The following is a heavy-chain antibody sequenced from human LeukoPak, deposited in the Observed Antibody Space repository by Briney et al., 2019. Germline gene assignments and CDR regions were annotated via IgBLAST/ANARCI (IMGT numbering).Heavy chain of an antibody. CDR1: GFTFSSYS. V-gene: IGHV3-21*01. D-gene: IGHD6-19*01. J-gene: IGHJ4*02. CDR2: ISSSSGYI. Sequence: GGSLRLSCAASGFTFSSYSMNWVRQAPGKGLEWVSSISSSSGYIYYADSVKGGFTISRDNSKNSRYLQMDSLRAEETAVYYCARDQSYSCGKQTWGQGTLVTVSS. CDR3: ARDQSYSCGKQT.